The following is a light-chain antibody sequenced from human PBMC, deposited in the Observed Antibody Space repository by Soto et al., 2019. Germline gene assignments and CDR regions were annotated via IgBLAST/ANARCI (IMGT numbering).Light chain of an antibody. V-gene: IGLV1-40*01. Sequence: QSVLTQPPSVSGAPGQSVTISCTGSSSNVGSFPGVHGYQHRPGTTPHLLISGDHHPPSGVPDRFSGSKSGTSASLAITGLQTEDEADYYCQSCDSSLGGWVFGGGTELTVL. CDR2: GDH. CDR3: QSCDSSLGGWV. J-gene: IGLJ3*02. CDR1: SSNVGSFPG.